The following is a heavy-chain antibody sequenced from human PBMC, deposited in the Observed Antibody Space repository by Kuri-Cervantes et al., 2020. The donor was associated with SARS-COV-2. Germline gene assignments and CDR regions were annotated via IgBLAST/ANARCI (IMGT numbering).Heavy chain of an antibody. D-gene: IGHD2-21*02. CDR2: INTNTGNP. V-gene: IGHV7-4-1*01. CDR3: ARDPYCGGGCYSPYYYYYGMDV. J-gene: IGHJ6*02. Sequence: ASVKVSCKASGYTFTSYAMNWVRQAPGQGLEWMGWINTNTGNPTYAQGFTGQFAFSLDTSVSTAYLQIGSLKAEDTAVYYCARDPYCGGGCYSPYYYYYGMDVWGQGTTVTVSS. CDR1: GYTFTSYA.